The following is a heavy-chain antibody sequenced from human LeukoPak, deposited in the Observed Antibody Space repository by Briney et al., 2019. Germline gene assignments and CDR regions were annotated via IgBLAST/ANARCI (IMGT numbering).Heavy chain of an antibody. Sequence: GGSLRLSCEASGFTFSRFAMTWVRQAPGKGLEWVSGISGSGGRTYYADSVKGRFTISRDNSKNRMYLQMNSLRAEDTAVYHCAKGGFGFGELKFDYWGQGTLVTVSS. CDR3: AKGGFGFGELKFDY. D-gene: IGHD3-10*01. CDR2: ISGSGGRT. V-gene: IGHV3-23*01. J-gene: IGHJ4*02. CDR1: GFTFSRFA.